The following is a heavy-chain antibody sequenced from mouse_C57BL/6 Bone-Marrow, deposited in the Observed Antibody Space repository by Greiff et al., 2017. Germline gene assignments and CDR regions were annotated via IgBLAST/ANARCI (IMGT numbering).Heavy chain of an antibody. CDR2: IWSGGST. CDR3: ARTIYSDMDY. J-gene: IGHJ4*01. V-gene: IGHV2-2*01. CDR1: GFPLPSYG. Sequence: KQSGPGLVQPSQSLSITCTVSGFPLPSYGVHWVRPSPGKGLEWLGVIWSGGSTDYNAAFISRLSISKDNSKSQVFFKMNSLQADDTAIYYCARTIYSDMDYWGQGTSVTVSS.